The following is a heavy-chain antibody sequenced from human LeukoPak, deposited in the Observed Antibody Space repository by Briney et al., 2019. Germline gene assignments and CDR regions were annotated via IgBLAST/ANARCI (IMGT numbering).Heavy chain of an antibody. CDR2: IYSGGST. V-gene: IGHV3-66*02. CDR1: GFTVSSNY. CDR3: ARDFDDFWSGYYDY. Sequence: QPGGSLRLSCAASGFTVSSNYMSWARQAPGKGLEWVSVIYSGGSTYYADSVKGRFTISRDNSKNTLYLQMNSLRAEDTAVYYCARDFDDFWSGYYDYWGQGTLVTVSS. J-gene: IGHJ4*02. D-gene: IGHD3-3*01.